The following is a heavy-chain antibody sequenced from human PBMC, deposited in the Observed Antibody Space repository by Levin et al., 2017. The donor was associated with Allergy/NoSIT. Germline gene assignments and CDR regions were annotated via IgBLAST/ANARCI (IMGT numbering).Heavy chain of an antibody. CDR2: INPDGSEK. V-gene: IGHV3-7*02. D-gene: IGHD5-18*01. CDR1: GFTFSSHW. Sequence: GGSLRLSCAASGFTFSSHWMSWVRQAPGKGLEWVAKINPDGSEKNYVASVKGRFTISRDNAKKSLYLQMNSLRAEDTAVYYCVTGTYSHGHWGQGTLVTVSS. CDR3: VTGTYSHGH. J-gene: IGHJ4*02.